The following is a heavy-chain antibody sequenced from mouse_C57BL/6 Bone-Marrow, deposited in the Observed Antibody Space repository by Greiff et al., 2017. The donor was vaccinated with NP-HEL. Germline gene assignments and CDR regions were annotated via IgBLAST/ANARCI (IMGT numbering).Heavy chain of an antibody. CDR3: TAGGSSPYAMDY. CDR1: GFNIKDDY. J-gene: IGHJ4*01. Sequence: VQLQQSGAELVRPGASVKLSCTVSGFNIKDDYMHWVKQRPEQGLEWIGWIDPENGDTEYASKFQGKATITADKSSNTAYLQLSSLTSEDTAVDYCTAGGSSPYAMDYWGQGTSVTVSS. D-gene: IGHD1-1*01. V-gene: IGHV14-4*01. CDR2: IDPENGDT.